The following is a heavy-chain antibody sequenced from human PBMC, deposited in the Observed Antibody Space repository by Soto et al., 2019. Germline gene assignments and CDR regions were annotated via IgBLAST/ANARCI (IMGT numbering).Heavy chain of an antibody. V-gene: IGHV3-21*01. CDR3: ARVGGSSRYLTDY. CDR1: GFTFSSYS. CDR2: ISSSSSYI. D-gene: IGHD6-13*01. Sequence: PGGSLRLSCAASGFTFSSYSMNWVRQAPGKGLEWVSSISSSSSYIYYADSVKGRFTISRDNAKNSLYLQMNSLRAEDTAVYYCARVGGSSRYLTDYWGQGTLVTVSS. J-gene: IGHJ4*02.